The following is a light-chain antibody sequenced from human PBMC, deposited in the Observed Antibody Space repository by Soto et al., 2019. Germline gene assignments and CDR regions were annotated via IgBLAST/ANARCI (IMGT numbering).Light chain of an antibody. CDR2: EVT. Sequence: QSALTQPASVSGSPGQSITISCTGTSSDLAIYDYVSWYQQHPGKAPKLVIYEVTKRPSGVPDRVSASKSGNTASLTVSGLRAEDEADYYCSSYAGSNNFVFGSGTKVTVL. J-gene: IGLJ1*01. CDR1: SSDLAIYDY. CDR3: SSYAGSNNFV. V-gene: IGLV2-8*01.